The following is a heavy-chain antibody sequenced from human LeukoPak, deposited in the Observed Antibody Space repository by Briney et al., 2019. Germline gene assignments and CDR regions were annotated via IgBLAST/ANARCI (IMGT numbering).Heavy chain of an antibody. J-gene: IGHJ5*02. V-gene: IGHV4-34*01. CDR2: INHSGST. CDR3: ARTLGYCSSTSCYGWWFDP. D-gene: IGHD2-2*01. CDR1: GGSFSGYY. Sequence: SETLSLTCAVYGGSFSGYYWSWIRQPPGKGLEWIGEINHSGSTNYNPSLKSRVTISIDTSKNQFSLKLSSVTAADTAVYYCARTLGYCSSTSCYGWWFDPWGQGTLVTVSS.